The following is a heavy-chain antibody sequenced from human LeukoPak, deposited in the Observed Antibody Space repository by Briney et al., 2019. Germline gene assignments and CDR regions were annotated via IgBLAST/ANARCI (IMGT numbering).Heavy chain of an antibody. J-gene: IGHJ3*02. CDR1: GYTFTGYY. V-gene: IGHV1-2*06. CDR2: INPNSGGT. CDR3: ASPSGLYCSSTSCAAIRAFDI. Sequence: ASVKVSCKASGYTFTGYYMHWVRQAPGQGLEWMGRINPNSGGTNYAQKFQGRVTMTRDTSISTAYMELSRLRSDDTAVYYCASPSGLYCSSTSCAAIRAFDIWGQGTMVTVSS. D-gene: IGHD2-2*01.